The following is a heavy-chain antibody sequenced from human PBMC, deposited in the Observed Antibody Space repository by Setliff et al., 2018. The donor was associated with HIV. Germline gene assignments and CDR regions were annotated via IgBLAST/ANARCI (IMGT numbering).Heavy chain of an antibody. J-gene: IGHJ1*01. CDR1: GGSISSGSYY. D-gene: IGHD1-1*01. Sequence: SETLSLTCTVSGGSISSGSYYWSWIRQPAGKRLEWIGHIYTSGFTNYNPSLRSRVTLSVKTSKNQFSLKLNSVTAADTAVYYCARDSNAPYFQHWGQGTLVTVSS. CDR2: IYTSGFT. CDR3: ARDSNAPYFQH. V-gene: IGHV4-61*09.